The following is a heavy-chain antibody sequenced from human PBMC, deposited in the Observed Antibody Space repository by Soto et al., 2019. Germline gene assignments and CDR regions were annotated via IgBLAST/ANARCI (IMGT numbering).Heavy chain of an antibody. CDR1: GYTFTSYD. Sequence: ASVKVSCKASGYTFTSYDINWVRQATGQGLEWMGWMNPNSGNTSYAQKFQGRVTMTRDTSTSTAYMELRSLRSDDTAVYYCARDYDILTGYYMAYYFDYWGQGTLVTVSS. J-gene: IGHJ4*02. CDR3: ARDYDILTGYYMAYYFDY. CDR2: MNPNSGNT. V-gene: IGHV1-8*01. D-gene: IGHD3-9*01.